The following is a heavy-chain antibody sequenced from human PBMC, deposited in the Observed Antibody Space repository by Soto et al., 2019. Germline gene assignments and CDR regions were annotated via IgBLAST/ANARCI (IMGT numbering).Heavy chain of an antibody. Sequence: PGGSLRLSCAASGFTFSSYAMHWVRQAPGKGLEYVSAISSNGGSTYYANSVKGRFTISRDNSKNTLYLQMGSLRAEDMAVYYCATLDGYITPYWGQGTLVTVSS. V-gene: IGHV3-64*01. CDR2: ISSNGGST. D-gene: IGHD5-12*01. CDR1: GFTFSSYA. CDR3: ATLDGYITPY. J-gene: IGHJ4*02.